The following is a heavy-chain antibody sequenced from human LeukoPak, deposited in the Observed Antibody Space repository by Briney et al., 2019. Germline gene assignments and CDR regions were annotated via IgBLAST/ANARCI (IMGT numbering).Heavy chain of an antibody. Sequence: PGGSLRLSCAASGFTFSSYAMSWVRQAPGKGLEWVSAISGSGGSTFYADSVKGRFTISRDNSKNTLYLQMNSLRVGDTAVYYCAKDRASALDYWGQGTLVTVSS. D-gene: IGHD6-13*01. J-gene: IGHJ4*02. CDR3: AKDRASALDY. V-gene: IGHV3-23*01. CDR2: ISGSGGST. CDR1: GFTFSSYA.